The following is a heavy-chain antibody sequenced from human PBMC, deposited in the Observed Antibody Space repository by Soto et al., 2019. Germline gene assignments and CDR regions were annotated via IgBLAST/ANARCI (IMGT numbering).Heavy chain of an antibody. CDR3: ARGAYVSLWDYYYYGMDV. J-gene: IGHJ6*02. V-gene: IGHV4-59*12. CDR2: VYHDGST. CDR1: GGSINYYY. Sequence: SETLSLTCTVSGGSINYYYWSWIRQAPGKTLEWIGEVYHDGSTKYNPSLKSRVTISIDTSKNQFSLKLSSVTAADTAVYYCARGAYVSLWDYYYYGMDVWGQGTTVTVSS. D-gene: IGHD3-16*01.